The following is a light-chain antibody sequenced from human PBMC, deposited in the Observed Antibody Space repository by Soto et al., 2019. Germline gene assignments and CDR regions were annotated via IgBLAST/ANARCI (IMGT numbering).Light chain of an antibody. J-gene: IGLJ1*01. V-gene: IGLV2-8*01. Sequence: QSALPQPPSASGSRGQSVTISCTGTSSDVGGYNYVSWYQQHPGKAPKLMIYEVNKRPSGVPDRFSGSKSGNTASLTVSGLQTEDEADYYCSSYAGSITLYVFGTGTKLTVL. CDR1: SSDVGGYNY. CDR2: EVN. CDR3: SSYAGSITLYV.